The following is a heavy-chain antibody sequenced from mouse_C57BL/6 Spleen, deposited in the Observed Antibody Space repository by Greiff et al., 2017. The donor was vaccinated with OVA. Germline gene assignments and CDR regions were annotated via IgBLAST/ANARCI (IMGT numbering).Heavy chain of an antibody. CDR1: GYSFTGYY. V-gene: IGHV1-42*01. CDR3: ARSYFDY. CDR2: INPSTGGT. Sequence: VQLQQSGPELVKPGASVKISCKASGYSFTGYYMNWVKQSPEKSLEWIGEINPSTGGTTYNQKFKAKATLTVDKSSSTAYMQLKSLTSEVSAVYYCARSYFDYWGQGTTLTVSS. J-gene: IGHJ2*01.